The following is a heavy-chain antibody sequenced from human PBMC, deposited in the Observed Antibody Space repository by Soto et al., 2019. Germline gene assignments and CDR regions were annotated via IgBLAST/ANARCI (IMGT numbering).Heavy chain of an antibody. CDR3: ARGGVAPYYYYGMDV. CDR2: ISTYNGDT. CDR1: GYTFTRSG. V-gene: IGHV1-18*01. D-gene: IGHD5-12*01. J-gene: IGHJ6*02. Sequence: QVQLVQSGAEVKKPGASVKVSCKASGYTFTRSGISWVRQAPGQGLEWMGGISTYNGDTNYAQTFQGRVTMTADTSTSTVDMELRSLRSDDTAVYYCARGGVAPYYYYGMDVWGQGTPVTVSS.